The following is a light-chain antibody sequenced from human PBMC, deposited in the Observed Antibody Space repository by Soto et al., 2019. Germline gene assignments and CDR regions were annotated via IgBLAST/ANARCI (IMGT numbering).Light chain of an antibody. CDR2: SNT. CDR1: SSNIGSNP. V-gene: IGLV1-44*01. Sequence: QLVLTQPPSASGTPGQRVTISCSGSSSNIGSNPVNWYQQLPGTAPKLLVYSNTQRPSGVLDRFSGSKSGTSASLAISGLQSEDEADYYCATWDDRLNGVVFGGGTKLTVL. CDR3: ATWDDRLNGVV. J-gene: IGLJ2*01.